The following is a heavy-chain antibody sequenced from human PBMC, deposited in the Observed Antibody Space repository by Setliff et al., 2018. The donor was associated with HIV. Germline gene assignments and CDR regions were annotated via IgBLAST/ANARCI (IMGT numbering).Heavy chain of an antibody. J-gene: IGHJ4*02. CDR1: GFRVRKYP. D-gene: IGHD3-10*02. V-gene: IGHV1-18*04. Sequence: ASVKVSCKTSGFRVRKYPVSWVRQAPGQGLEWMGWIRPYTSDTNYAQKFHSRITMTADTSTTTVYMDLRTLRSDDTAVYYCARDRMFGQQPLRGGLDYWGQGTLVTVSS. CDR3: ARDRMFGQQPLRGGLDY. CDR2: IRPYTSDT.